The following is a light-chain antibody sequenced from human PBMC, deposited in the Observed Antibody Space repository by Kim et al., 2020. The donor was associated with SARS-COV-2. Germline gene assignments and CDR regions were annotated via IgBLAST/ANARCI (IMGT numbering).Light chain of an antibody. Sequence: PASISCRSSQSLLNSDGYNYLDWYLQKPGQSPQLLIYWGSNRACGVPDRFSGSGSGTDFTLKISRVEAEDVGVYYCMQATHTPPYTFGQGTKLEI. CDR2: WGS. V-gene: IGKV2-28*01. J-gene: IGKJ2*01. CDR3: MQATHTPPYT. CDR1: QSLLNSDGYNY.